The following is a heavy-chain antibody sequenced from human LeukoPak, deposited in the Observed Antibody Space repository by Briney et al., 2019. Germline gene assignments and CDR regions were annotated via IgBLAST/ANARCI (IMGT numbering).Heavy chain of an antibody. CDR1: GGTFSSYA. J-gene: IGHJ4*02. D-gene: IGHD3-3*01. CDR3: ARAGIFGVYYFDY. V-gene: IGHV1-69*05. CDR2: IIPILGTA. Sequence: ASVKVSCKASGGTFSSYAISWVRQAPGQGLEWMGRIIPILGTANYAQKFQGRVTITTDESTSTAYMELSSLRSEDTAVYYCARAGIFGVYYFDYWGQGTLVTVSS.